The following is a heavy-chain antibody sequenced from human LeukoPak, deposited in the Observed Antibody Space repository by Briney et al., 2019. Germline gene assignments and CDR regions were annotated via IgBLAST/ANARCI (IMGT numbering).Heavy chain of an antibody. CDR2: INHSGST. J-gene: IGHJ4*02. CDR1: GGSFSGYY. D-gene: IGHD7-27*01. CDR3: ARSILTGWYFDY. V-gene: IGHV4-34*01. Sequence: PSETLSLTCAVYGGSFSGYYWSWIRQPPGKGLEWIGEINHSGSTNYNPSLKSRVTISVDTSKNQFSLKLSSVTAADTAVYYCARSILTGWYFDYWGQGTLVTVSS.